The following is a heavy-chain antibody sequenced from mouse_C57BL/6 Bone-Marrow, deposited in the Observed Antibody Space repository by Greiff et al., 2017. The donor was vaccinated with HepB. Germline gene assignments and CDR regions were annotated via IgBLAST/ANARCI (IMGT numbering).Heavy chain of an antibody. Sequence: EVQVVESGGGLVQSGRSLRLSCATSGFTFSDFYMEWVRQAPGKGLEWIAASRNKANDYTTEYSASVKGRFIVSRDTSQSILYLQMNALRAEDTAIYYCARGHPGDAMDYWGQGTSVTVSS. J-gene: IGHJ4*01. V-gene: IGHV7-1*01. CDR1: GFTFSDFY. CDR2: SRNKANDYTT. CDR3: ARGHPGDAMDY.